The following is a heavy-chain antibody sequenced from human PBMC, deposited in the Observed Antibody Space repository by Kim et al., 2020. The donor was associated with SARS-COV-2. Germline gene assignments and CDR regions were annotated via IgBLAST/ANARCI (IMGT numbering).Heavy chain of an antibody. D-gene: IGHD2-15*01. Sequence: TANYAQKFQGRVTITADESPSTAYMELSSLRSEDTAVYYCARIYSNWFDPWGQGTLVTVSS. CDR3: ARIYSNWFDP. J-gene: IGHJ5*02. CDR2: TA. V-gene: IGHV1-69*01.